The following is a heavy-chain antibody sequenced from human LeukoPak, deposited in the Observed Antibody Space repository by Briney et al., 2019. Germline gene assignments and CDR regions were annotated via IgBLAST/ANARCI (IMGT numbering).Heavy chain of an antibody. CDR1: GFTFGNYG. J-gene: IGHJ6*03. D-gene: IGHD4-11*01. V-gene: IGHV3-30*02. Sequence: GGSLRLSCTASGFTFGNYGMHWVRQAPGKGLEWVAFIRYDGSNKYYADSVKGRFTISRDNSKNTLYLQMNSLRPEDTAVYYCATSTVTTSYNSYYYYMHVWGKGTTVTVSS. CDR2: IRYDGSNK. CDR3: ATSTVTTSYNSYYYYMHV.